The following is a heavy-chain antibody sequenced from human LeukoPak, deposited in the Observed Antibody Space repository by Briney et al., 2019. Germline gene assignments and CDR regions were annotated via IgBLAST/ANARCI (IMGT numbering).Heavy chain of an antibody. J-gene: IGHJ4*02. CDR2: ISSSGSTI. CDR1: GFTFSSYE. Sequence: PGGSLRLSCAASGFTFSSYEMNWVRQAPEKGLEWVSYISSSGSTIYYADSVKGRFTISRDNAKNSLYLQMNSLRAEDTAVYYCARDGEDGPDYWGQGTLVTVSS. D-gene: IGHD5-24*01. V-gene: IGHV3-48*03. CDR3: ARDGEDGPDY.